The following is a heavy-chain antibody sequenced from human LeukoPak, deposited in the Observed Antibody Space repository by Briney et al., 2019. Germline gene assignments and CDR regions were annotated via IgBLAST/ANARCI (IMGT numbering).Heavy chain of an antibody. V-gene: IGHV4-59*08. Sequence: PSETLSLTCTVSGGSISSYYWSWIRQPPGKGLEWIGYIYYSGSTNYNPSLKSRVTISVDTSKNQFSLKLSSVTAADTAVYYCAQATWSGYHDAFDIWGQGTMVTVSS. D-gene: IGHD3-3*01. CDR2: IYYSGST. CDR1: GGSISSYY. J-gene: IGHJ3*02. CDR3: AQATWSGYHDAFDI.